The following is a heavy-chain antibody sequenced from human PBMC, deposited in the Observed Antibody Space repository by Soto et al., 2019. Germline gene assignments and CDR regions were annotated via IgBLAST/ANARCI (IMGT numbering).Heavy chain of an antibody. D-gene: IGHD3-10*01. CDR1: GGSISSGDYY. CDR3: ARDVPPGRGSPNFYYYGMDV. J-gene: IGHJ6*02. CDR2: IHYSGST. V-gene: IGHV4-31*03. Sequence: QVQLQESGPGLVKPSQTLSLTCTVSGGSISSGDYYWSWIRQHPGKGLEWIGYIHYSGSTYYNPSLKSRVTISVDTSKHQCSLKLSSVTAADTAVYSCARDVPPGRGSPNFYYYGMDVWGQGATVTVSS.